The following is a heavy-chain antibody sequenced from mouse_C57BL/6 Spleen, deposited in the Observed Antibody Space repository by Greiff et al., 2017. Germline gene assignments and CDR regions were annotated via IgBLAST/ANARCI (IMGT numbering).Heavy chain of an antibody. D-gene: IGHD2-5*01. CDR1: GYTFTDYN. CDR3: ARRACYSNYIDV. V-gene: IGHV1-18*01. J-gene: IGHJ1*03. CDR2: INPNNGGT. Sequence: EVQLQQSGPELVKPGASVKIPCKASGYTFTDYNMDWVKQSHGKSLEWIGDINPNNGGTNYNQKFKGQATLTVDKSSSTAYMELRCLTSEDTAVDYCARRACYSNYIDVWGTGTTVTVSS.